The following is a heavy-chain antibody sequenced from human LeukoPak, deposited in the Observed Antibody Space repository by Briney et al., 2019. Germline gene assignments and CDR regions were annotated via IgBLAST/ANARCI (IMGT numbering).Heavy chain of an antibody. CDR3: ARDRYSGSYQPFDY. V-gene: IGHV1-2*02. J-gene: IGHJ4*02. Sequence: ASVKVSCKTSGYTFTDYYMHWVRQAPGQGLEWMGWINPNSGGTIYAQKFQGRVTMTRDTSISTAYMELSRLRSDDTAVYYCARDRYSGSYQPFDYWGQGTLVTVSP. D-gene: IGHD1-26*01. CDR1: GYTFTDYY. CDR2: INPNSGGT.